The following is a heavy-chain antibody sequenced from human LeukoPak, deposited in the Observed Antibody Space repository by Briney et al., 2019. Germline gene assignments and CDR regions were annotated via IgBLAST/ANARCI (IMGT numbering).Heavy chain of an antibody. Sequence: SGGSLRLSCAASGFTFSSYAMHWVRQAPGKGLEWVAVISYDGSNKYYADSVKGRFTISRDNSKNTLYLQMNSLRAEDTAVYYCAELPWGTAARPNFGMDYWGQGILVTVSS. CDR1: GFTFSSYA. CDR3: AELPWGTAARPNFGMDY. D-gene: IGHD6-6*01. V-gene: IGHV3-30*04. CDR2: ISYDGSNK. J-gene: IGHJ4*02.